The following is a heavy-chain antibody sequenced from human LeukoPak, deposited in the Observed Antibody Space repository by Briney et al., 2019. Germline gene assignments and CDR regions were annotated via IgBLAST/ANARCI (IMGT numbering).Heavy chain of an antibody. CDR3: ARDYYDSRTLAFDI. J-gene: IGHJ3*02. D-gene: IGHD3-22*01. Sequence: ASVKVSCKASGGTFSSYAISWVRQAPGQGLEWMGGIIPIFGTANYAQKFQGRVTITTDESTSTAYMELSSLRSEDTAVYYCARDYYDSRTLAFDIWGQGTMVTVSS. CDR1: GGTFSSYA. CDR2: IIPIFGTA. V-gene: IGHV1-69*05.